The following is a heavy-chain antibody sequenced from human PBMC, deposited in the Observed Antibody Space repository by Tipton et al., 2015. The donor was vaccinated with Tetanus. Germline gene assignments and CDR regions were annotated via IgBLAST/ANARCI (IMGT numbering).Heavy chain of an antibody. J-gene: IGHJ5*02. Sequence: SLRLSCAASGSTFREYWMSWVRQAPGKGLEWVANIQNDGGETYHLESVRGRFTISRDNGKNSVYLQMNSLTAEDTAVYHCARALLTAGRMSPLGTWGQGTLVTVSS. D-gene: IGHD3-16*01. CDR2: IQNDGGET. V-gene: IGHV3-7*01. CDR1: GSTFREYW. CDR3: ARALLTAGRMSPLGT.